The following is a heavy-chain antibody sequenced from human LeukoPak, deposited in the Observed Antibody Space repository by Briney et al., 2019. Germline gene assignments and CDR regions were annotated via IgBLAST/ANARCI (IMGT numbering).Heavy chain of an antibody. CDR3: ARDRRGYSYFYYYGMDV. V-gene: IGHV3-11*01. CDR1: GFTFSDYY. D-gene: IGHD5-18*01. J-gene: IGHJ6*02. CDR2: ISSSGSTI. Sequence: GGSLRLSCAASGFTFSDYYMSWIRQAPGKGLEWVSYISSSGSTIYYADSVKGRLTISRDNAKNSLYLQMNSLRAEDTAVYYCARDRRGYSYFYYYGMDVWGQGTTVTVSS.